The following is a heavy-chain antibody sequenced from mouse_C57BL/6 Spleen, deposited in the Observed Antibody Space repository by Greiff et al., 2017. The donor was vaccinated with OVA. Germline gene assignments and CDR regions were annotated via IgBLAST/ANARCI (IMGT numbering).Heavy chain of an antibody. Sequence: EVQGVESGGGLVQPKGSLKLSCAASGFTFNTYAMHWVRQAPGKGLEWVARIRSKSSNYATYYADSVKDRFTISRDDSQSMLYLQMNNLKTEDTAMYYCVREEVYYYGSEWYFDVWGTGTTVTVSS. CDR3: VREEVYYYGSEWYFDV. CDR2: IRSKSSNYAT. V-gene: IGHV10-3*01. D-gene: IGHD1-1*01. J-gene: IGHJ1*03. CDR1: GFTFNTYA.